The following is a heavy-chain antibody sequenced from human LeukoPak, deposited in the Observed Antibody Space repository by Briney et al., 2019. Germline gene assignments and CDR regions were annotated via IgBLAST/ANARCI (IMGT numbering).Heavy chain of an antibody. CDR3: ARRLRTGGFDI. J-gene: IGHJ3*02. D-gene: IGHD1-1*01. CDR1: GYSFTTYW. Sequence: GESLKISCMGSGYSFTTYWIDWVRQVPGKGLEWMGLIRPADSQTRYNPSFQGQVTLSDDKSINTAYLQWSSLRPSDTAMYYCARRLRTGGFDIWGQGTEVTVSS. V-gene: IGHV5-51*01. CDR2: IRPADSQT.